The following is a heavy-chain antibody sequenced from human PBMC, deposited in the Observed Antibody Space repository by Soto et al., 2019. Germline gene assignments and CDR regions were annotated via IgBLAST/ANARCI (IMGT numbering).Heavy chain of an antibody. J-gene: IGHJ4*02. D-gene: IGHD2-21*01. Sequence: QVHLVESGGGLVKPGGSLRLSCATSGFPFNDYYMTWIRKAPGKGLEWLSHISPKSTFRNYADSVKGRFTISRDNTESSLFLQMNSLGVDDTAVYSCVRGGGGGLFDHWGQGVLVTVSS. CDR1: GFPFNDYY. CDR3: VRGGGGGLFDH. V-gene: IGHV3-11*06. CDR2: ISPKSTFR.